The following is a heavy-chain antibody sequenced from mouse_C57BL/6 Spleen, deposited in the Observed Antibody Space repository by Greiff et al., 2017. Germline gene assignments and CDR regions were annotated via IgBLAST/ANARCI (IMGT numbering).Heavy chain of an antibody. CDR2: IDPSDSYT. V-gene: IGHV1-59*01. J-gene: IGHJ2*01. CDR3: ARQLRLRSYYFDY. D-gene: IGHD3-2*02. CDR1: GYTFTSYW. Sequence: QVQLQQSGAELVRPGTSVKLSCKASGYTFTSYWMHWVKQRPGQGLEWIGVIDPSDSYTNYNQKFKGKATLTVDTSSSTAYMQLSSLTSEDSAVYYCARQLRLRSYYFDYWGQGTTLTVSS.